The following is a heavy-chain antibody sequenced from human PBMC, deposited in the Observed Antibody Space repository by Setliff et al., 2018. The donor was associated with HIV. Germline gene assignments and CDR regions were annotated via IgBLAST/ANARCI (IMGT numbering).Heavy chain of an antibody. J-gene: IGHJ6*03. D-gene: IGHD3-9*01. Sequence: ASVKVSCKASGGRFSNYGISWVRQAPGQGLEWMGGIIPIFGTTNYAQMFQGRVTMTADESTSTAHMELSSLRSEDTAVYYCARAVVLTYYDVLTGYVYYMDVWGKGTTVTVSS. CDR3: ARAVVLTYYDVLTGYVYYMDV. CDR2: IIPIFGTT. V-gene: IGHV1-69*13. CDR1: GGRFSNYG.